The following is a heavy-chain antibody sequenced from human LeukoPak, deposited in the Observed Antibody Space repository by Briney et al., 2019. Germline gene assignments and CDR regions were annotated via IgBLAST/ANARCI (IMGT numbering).Heavy chain of an antibody. D-gene: IGHD3-3*01. Sequence: PGGSLRLSCAASGFTFSSYGMPWVRQAPGKGLEWVAVIWYDGSNKYYADSVKGRFTISRDNSKNTLYLQMNSLRAEDTAVYYCARETGFLEWESKYYYYYGMDVWGQGTTVTVSS. J-gene: IGHJ6*02. CDR3: ARETGFLEWESKYYYYYGMDV. V-gene: IGHV3-33*01. CDR2: IWYDGSNK. CDR1: GFTFSSYG.